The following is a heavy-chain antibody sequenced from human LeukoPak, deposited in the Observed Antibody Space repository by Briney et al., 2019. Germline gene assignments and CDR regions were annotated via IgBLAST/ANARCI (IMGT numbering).Heavy chain of an antibody. CDR2: ISYDGSNK. Sequence: GGSLRLSCAASGFTINSNYMSWVRQAPGKGLEWVAVISYDGSNKYYADSVKGRFTISRDNSKNTLYLQMNSLRAEDTAVYYCAKYTAGYDFWSGGYYFDYWGQGTLVTVSS. CDR1: GFTINSNY. V-gene: IGHV3-30*18. D-gene: IGHD3-3*01. CDR3: AKYTAGYDFWSGGYYFDY. J-gene: IGHJ4*02.